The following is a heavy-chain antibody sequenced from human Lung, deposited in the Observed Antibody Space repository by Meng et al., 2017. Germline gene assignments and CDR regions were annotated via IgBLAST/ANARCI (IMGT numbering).Heavy chain of an antibody. CDR3: AGFYYDSSGGGY. Sequence: QVQFVESGVAVGRDGRSRGLSCAGYGFTFRSYVMHWVRQAPGKGLEWVAVIWYDGSNKYYADSVKGRFTISRDNSKNTLYLQMNSLRAEDTAVYYCAGFYYDSSGGGYWGQGTLVTVSS. V-gene: IGHV3-33*01. J-gene: IGHJ4*02. CDR1: GFTFRSYV. D-gene: IGHD3-22*01. CDR2: IWYDGSNK.